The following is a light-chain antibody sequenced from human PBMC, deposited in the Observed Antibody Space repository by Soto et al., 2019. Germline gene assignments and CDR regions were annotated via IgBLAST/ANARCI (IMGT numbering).Light chain of an antibody. V-gene: IGKV3D-15*01. CDR2: GAS. J-gene: IGKJ1*01. CDR3: QHYNNWPQT. CDR1: QSVSSY. Sequence: EIELTQSPATLSLSPGELATLSCRASQSVSSYLAWYQQKPGQAPRLLIYGASTRATGIPARFSGSGSGTEFTLTISSLQSEDFALYYCQHYNNWPQTFGQGTKVDI.